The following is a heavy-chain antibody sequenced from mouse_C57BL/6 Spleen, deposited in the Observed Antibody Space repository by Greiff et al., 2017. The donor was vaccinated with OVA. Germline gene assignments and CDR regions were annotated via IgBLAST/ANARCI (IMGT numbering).Heavy chain of an antibody. CDR3: ARGAYGNYVRFAY. V-gene: IGHV3-6*01. D-gene: IGHD2-1*01. CDR2: ISYDGSN. J-gene: IGHJ3*01. Sequence: ESGPGLVKPSQSLSLTCSVTGYSITSGYYWNWIRQFPGNKLEWMGYISYDGSNNYNPSLKNRISISRDTSKNQFFLKLNSVTTEDTATYYCARGAYGNYVRFAYWGQGTLVTVSA. CDR1: GYSITSGYY.